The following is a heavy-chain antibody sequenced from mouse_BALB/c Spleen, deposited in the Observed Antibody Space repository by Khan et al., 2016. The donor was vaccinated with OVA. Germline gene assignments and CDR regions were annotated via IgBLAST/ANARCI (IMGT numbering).Heavy chain of an antibody. J-gene: IGHJ3*01. Sequence: EVQLQESGPGLVKPSQSLSLTCTVTGYSITSDYAWNWIRQFPGNKLEWMGYITYSGSTSHNPSLKSRISITRDTSKNQFFLQLSSVTTDDTATYCCARGRTYWGQGTLVTVSA. CDR3: ARGRTY. CDR2: ITYSGST. CDR1: GYSITSDYA. V-gene: IGHV3-2*02. D-gene: IGHD3-3*01.